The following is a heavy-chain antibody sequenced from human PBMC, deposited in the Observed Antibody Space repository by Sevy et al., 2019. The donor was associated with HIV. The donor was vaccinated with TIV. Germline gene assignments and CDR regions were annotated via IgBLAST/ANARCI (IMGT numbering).Heavy chain of an antibody. D-gene: IGHD3-3*01. CDR3: ARESYDFWTGPVDYDYGMDV. CDR1: GYTFSDSGYY. CDR2: INPKSGAT. V-gene: IGHV1-2*02. J-gene: IGHJ6*02. Sequence: ASVKVSCKASGYTFSDSGYYVHWVRQAPGQGLEWMGWINPKSGATNYAQKFQGRVTMTRDTSVSTANMEVNRLTSDETAVYYCARESYDFWTGPVDYDYGMDVWGQGTTVTVSS.